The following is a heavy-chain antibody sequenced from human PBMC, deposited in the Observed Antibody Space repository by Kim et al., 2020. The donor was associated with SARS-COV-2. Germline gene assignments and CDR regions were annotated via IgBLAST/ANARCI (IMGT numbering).Heavy chain of an antibody. CDR2: GGT. CDR3: ARGDWSLAY. Sequence: GGTTSNTVTKSRVTISVDTSKNPFSLKLSSVTAADTVVYYCARGDWSLAYWGQGTLVTVSS. V-gene: IGHV4-59*09. D-gene: IGHD3-3*01. J-gene: IGHJ4*02.